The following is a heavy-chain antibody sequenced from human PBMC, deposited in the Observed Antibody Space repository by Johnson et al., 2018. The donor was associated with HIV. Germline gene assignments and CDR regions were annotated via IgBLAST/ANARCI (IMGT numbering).Heavy chain of an antibody. CDR3: AREGGVHCTGGVCYRSTDAFDI. D-gene: IGHD2-8*02. CDR2: ISYDGSNK. V-gene: IGHV3-30*04. J-gene: IGHJ3*02. Sequence: QVQLVESGGGVVQPGRSLRLSCAASGFTFSSYAMHWVRQAPGKGLEWVAVISYDGSNKYYADSVKGRFTISRDNSKNTLYLQMNSLRAEDTAVYYCAREGGVHCTGGVCYRSTDAFDIWGQGTMVTVSS. CDR1: GFTFSSYA.